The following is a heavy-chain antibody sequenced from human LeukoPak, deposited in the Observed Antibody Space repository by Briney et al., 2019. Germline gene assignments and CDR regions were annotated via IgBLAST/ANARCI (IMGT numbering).Heavy chain of an antibody. CDR3: ARGPGVVLDYYGMDV. CDR2: IYYSGST. D-gene: IGHD3-10*01. V-gene: IGHV4-31*03. Sequence: SQTLSLTCTVSGGSISSGGYYWSWIRQHPGKGLEWIEYIYYSGSTYYNPSLKSRVTISVDTSKNQFSLKLSSVTAADTAVYYCARGPGVVLDYYGMDVWGQGTTVTVSS. CDR1: GGSISSGGYY. J-gene: IGHJ6*02.